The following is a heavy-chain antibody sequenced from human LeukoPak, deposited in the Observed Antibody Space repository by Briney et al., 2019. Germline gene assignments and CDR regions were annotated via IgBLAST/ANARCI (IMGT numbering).Heavy chain of an antibody. CDR2: ISGGYTAAT. D-gene: IGHD5-24*01. Sequence: GGSLRLSCAASGFTFSSYAMSWVRQAPGKGLEWVSAISGGYTAATDYADSVKGRFTISRDNYDNTLYLEMNSLRAEDTALYYCAKARDAYNYYWFDPWGQGTLVTVSS. CDR1: GFTFSSYA. V-gene: IGHV3-23*01. CDR3: AKARDAYNYYWFDP. J-gene: IGHJ5*02.